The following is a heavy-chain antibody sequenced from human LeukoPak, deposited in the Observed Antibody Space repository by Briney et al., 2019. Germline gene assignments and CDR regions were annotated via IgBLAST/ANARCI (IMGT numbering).Heavy chain of an antibody. CDR1: GFTFSSYA. CDR2: ISYDGSNK. J-gene: IGHJ4*02. D-gene: IGHD1-26*01. V-gene: IGHV3-30*04. CDR3: AKDGTHPYYFDY. Sequence: GGSLRLSCAASGFTFSSYAMHWVRQAPGKGLEWVAVISYDGSNKYYADSVKGRFTISRDNSKNTLYLQMNSLRAEDTAVYYCAKDGTHPYYFDYWGQGTLVTVSS.